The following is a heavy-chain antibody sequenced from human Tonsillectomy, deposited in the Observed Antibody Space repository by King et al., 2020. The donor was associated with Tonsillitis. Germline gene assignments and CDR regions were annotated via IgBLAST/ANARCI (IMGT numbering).Heavy chain of an antibody. D-gene: IGHD4-17*01. CDR3: AKDPIGDYVGAFEI. J-gene: IGHJ3*02. CDR2: IGGSGDTT. Sequence: VQLVESGGGLGQPGGSLRLSCAASGFTFMRYAMMWVRQAPGKGLEWVSAIGGSGDTTFYADSVKGRFTISRDNVKKTLYLQMNSLSVEDTAVYYCAKDPIGDYVGAFEIWGQGTTVTVSS. V-gene: IGHV3-23*04. CDR1: GFTFMRYA.